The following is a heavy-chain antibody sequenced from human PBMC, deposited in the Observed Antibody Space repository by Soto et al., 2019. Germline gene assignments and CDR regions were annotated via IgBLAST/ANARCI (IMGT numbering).Heavy chain of an antibody. CDR3: ARDEELRAMGNYYYYYGMDV. CDR2: ISYDGSNK. Sequence: PGGSLRLSCAASGFTFSSYAMHWVRQAPGKGLEWVAVISYDGSNKYYADSVKGRFTISRDNSKNTLYLQMNSLRAEDTAVYYCARDEELRAMGNYYYYYGMDVWGQGTTVTVSS. CDR1: GFTFSSYA. V-gene: IGHV3-30-3*01. D-gene: IGHD5-18*01. J-gene: IGHJ6*02.